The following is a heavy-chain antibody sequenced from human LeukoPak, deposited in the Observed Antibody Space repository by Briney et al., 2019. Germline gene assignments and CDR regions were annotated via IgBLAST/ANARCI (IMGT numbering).Heavy chain of an antibody. V-gene: IGHV4-38-2*02. CDR3: ARARYWLVPEG. D-gene: IGHD6-19*01. Sequence: PSETLSLTCTVSGYSISSGYYWGWIRQPPGKGLEWIGSIYHSGSTYYNPSLKSRVTISVDTSKNQFSLKLSSVTAADTAVYYCARARYWLVPEGWGQGTLVTVSS. CDR2: IYHSGST. J-gene: IGHJ4*02. CDR1: GYSISSGYY.